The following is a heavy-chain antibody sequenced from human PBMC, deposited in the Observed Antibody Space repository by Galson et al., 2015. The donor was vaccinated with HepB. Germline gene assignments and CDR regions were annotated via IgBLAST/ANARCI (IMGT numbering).Heavy chain of an antibody. CDR1: GFTFSTYG. J-gene: IGHJ4*02. V-gene: IGHV3-33*01. D-gene: IGHD6-13*01. CDR2: IWSDGSNK. Sequence: SLRLSCAASGFTFSTYGMHWVRQAPGKGPEWVAVIWSDGSNKYYADSVKGRFTISRDNSKNTLYLQMNSLRAEDTAVYYCARDQGYSSSWYLYYWGQGTLVTVSS. CDR3: ARDQGYSSSWYLYY.